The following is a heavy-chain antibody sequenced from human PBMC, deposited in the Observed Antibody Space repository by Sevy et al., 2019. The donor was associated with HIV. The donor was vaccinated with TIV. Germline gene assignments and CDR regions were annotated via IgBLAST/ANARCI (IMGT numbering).Heavy chain of an antibody. V-gene: IGHV3-21*01. CDR3: ARGDYFGSLYYFDY. CDR2: ISSASSYI. D-gene: IGHD3-10*01. J-gene: IGHJ4*02. Sequence: GGSLRLSCAASGFTFNYHFMNWVRQVPGKGLEWVSYISSASSYINYSDSVKGRFTISRDNAKNLVFLEMNNLRPEDTAVYFCARGDYFGSLYYFDYWGQGTLVTVSS. CDR1: GFTFNYHF.